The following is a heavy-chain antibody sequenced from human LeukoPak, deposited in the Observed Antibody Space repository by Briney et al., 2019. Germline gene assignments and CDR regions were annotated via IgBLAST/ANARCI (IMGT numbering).Heavy chain of an antibody. J-gene: IGHJ4*02. Sequence: GGSLRLSCAASGFTFSSYARSWVRQAPGKGLEWVAAISGSGGSTYYADSVKGRFTIYRDNSKNMLYLQMNSLRAEDTAVYYCAKRGGIGYYDSSGYDLYWGQGTLVTVSS. CDR3: AKRGGIGYYDSSGYDLY. V-gene: IGHV3-23*01. CDR1: GFTFSSYA. CDR2: ISGSGGST. D-gene: IGHD3-22*01.